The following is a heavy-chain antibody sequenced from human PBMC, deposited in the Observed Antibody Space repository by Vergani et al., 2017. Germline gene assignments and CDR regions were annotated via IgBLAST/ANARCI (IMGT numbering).Heavy chain of an antibody. CDR3: ARAPQWLVLLDY. J-gene: IGHJ4*02. CDR1: GYTFTSYA. D-gene: IGHD6-19*01. V-gene: IGHV1-3*01. CDR2: INAGNGNT. Sequence: QVQLVQSGAEVKKPGASVKVSCKASGYTFTSYAMHWVRQAPGQRLEWMGWINAGNGNTKYSQKFQGRVTITRDTSASTAYMVLSSLRSEDTAVYYCARAPQWLVLLDYWGQGTLVTVSS.